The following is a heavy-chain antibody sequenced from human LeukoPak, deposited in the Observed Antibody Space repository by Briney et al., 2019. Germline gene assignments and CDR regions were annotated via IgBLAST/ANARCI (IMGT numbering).Heavy chain of an antibody. Sequence: GGSLRLSCAASGFTFSSYVMSWVRQAPGKGLEWVAALTSSSDTTYYGDSVKGRFTISRDNAKNTLYLQMNSLRAEDTAVYYCARDRSSSWPPRFIYGMDVWGQGTTVTVSS. V-gene: IGHV3-23*01. CDR2: LTSSSDTT. J-gene: IGHJ6*02. CDR1: GFTFSSYV. D-gene: IGHD6-13*01. CDR3: ARDRSSSWPPRFIYGMDV.